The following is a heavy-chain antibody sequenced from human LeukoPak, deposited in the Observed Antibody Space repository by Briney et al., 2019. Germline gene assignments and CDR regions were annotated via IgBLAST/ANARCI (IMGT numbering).Heavy chain of an antibody. CDR3: ARVGYDYVWGSYRSTQYYFDY. CDR1: GYSFTSYW. V-gene: IGHV5-51*01. Sequence: GESLKISCKGSGYSFTSYWIGWVRQMPGKGLEWMGIIYPGDSDTRYSPSFQGQVTISADKSISTAYLQWSSLNASDTAMYYCARVGYDYVWGSYRSTQYYFDYWGQGTLVTVSS. J-gene: IGHJ4*02. D-gene: IGHD3-16*02. CDR2: IYPGDSDT.